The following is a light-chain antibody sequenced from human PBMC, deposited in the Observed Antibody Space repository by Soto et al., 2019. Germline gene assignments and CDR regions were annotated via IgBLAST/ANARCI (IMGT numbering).Light chain of an antibody. CDR3: LLYSDGTWI. Sequence: QAVVTQEPSLTVSPGETVSLTCASNTGEVTTGYYPSWFQQKPGQSPRSLIYSTDNKHSWTPARFSGSLLGGKAALTLSSVQPEDEAEYFCLLYSDGTWIFGGGTKLTVL. J-gene: IGLJ2*01. CDR2: STD. CDR1: TGEVTTGYY. V-gene: IGLV7-43*01.